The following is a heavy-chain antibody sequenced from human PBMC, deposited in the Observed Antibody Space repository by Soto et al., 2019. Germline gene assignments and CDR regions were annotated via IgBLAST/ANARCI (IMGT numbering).Heavy chain of an antibody. V-gene: IGHV3-15*01. CDR3: TTTRPGTNVFDN. CDR1: GITFSNAW. J-gene: IGHJ3*02. Sequence: GGSLRLSCAASGITFSNAWMNWVRQAPGKGLEYIGRIRSKTDGGTTEYAAPVEGRFTISRDDSKNTLYLQMGGLKTEDTAVYYCTTTRPGTNVFDNWGQGTLVTVSS. D-gene: IGHD6-13*01. CDR2: IRSKTDGGTT.